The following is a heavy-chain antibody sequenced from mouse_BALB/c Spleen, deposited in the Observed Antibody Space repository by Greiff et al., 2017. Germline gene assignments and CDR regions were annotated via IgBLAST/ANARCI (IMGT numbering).Heavy chain of an antibody. J-gene: IGHJ2*01. CDR1: GYTSTDYE. V-gene: IGHV1-15*01. CDR2: IDPETGGP. CDR3: TRWGF. Sequence: VQLQQSGAELVRPGASVTLSCQASGYTSTDYELHWVKQTPVHGLEWIGAIDPETGGPAYNQKFKGKATLTADKSSSTAYMEIRSLTSEDSAVYYCTRWGFWGKGTTLTVSA.